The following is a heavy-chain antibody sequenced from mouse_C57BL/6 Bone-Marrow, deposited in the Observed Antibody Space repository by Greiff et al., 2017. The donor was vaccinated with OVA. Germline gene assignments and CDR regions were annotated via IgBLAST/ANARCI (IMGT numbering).Heavy chain of an antibody. CDR1: GYTFTSYD. J-gene: IGHJ4*01. CDR3: ASQGWDGAMDY. V-gene: IGHV1-85*01. D-gene: IGHD4-1*01. Sequence: QVQLKQSGPELVKPGASVKLSCKASGYTFTSYDITWVKQRPGQGLEWIGWIYPRAGSTKYNEKFKGKATLTVDTASSTAYMELHSRTSEDSAVYFCASQGWDGAMDYWGQGTSVTVAS. CDR2: IYPRAGST.